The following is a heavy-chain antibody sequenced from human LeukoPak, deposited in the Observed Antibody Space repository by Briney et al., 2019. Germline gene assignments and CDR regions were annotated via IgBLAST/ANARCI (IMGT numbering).Heavy chain of an antibody. CDR3: AREHYSGSYSW. V-gene: IGHV3-21*01. CDR2: ISGGSSFT. CDR1: GFSFSSFS. Sequence: TGGSLRLSCAASGFSFSSFSMNWVRQAPGKGLEWVSYISGGSSFTYYVDSVKGRFTISRDNAKNSLYLQMNSLRAEDTAVYYCAREHYSGSYSWWGQGTLVTVSS. D-gene: IGHD1-26*01. J-gene: IGHJ4*02.